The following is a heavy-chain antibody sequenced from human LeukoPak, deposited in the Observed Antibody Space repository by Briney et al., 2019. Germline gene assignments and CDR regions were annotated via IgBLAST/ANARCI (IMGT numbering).Heavy chain of an antibody. CDR1: GGSISSYY. Sequence: SETLSLTCTVSGGSISSYYWSWIRQPPGKGLEWIGYIYTSGSTNYNPSLKSRVTISVDTSKNQFSLKLSSVTAADTAVYYCARQLSRSPSRRYCSSTSCLTGRFDPWGQGTLVTVSS. V-gene: IGHV4-4*09. D-gene: IGHD2-2*01. J-gene: IGHJ5*02. CDR2: IYTSGST. CDR3: ARQLSRSPSRRYCSSTSCLTGRFDP.